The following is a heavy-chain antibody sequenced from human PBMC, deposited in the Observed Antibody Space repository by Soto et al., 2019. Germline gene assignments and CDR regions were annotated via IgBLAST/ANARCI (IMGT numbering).Heavy chain of an antibody. Sequence: PSETLSLTCTVSGASISGFYWSWIRKSAGKGLEWIGRIYATGTTDYNPSLKSRVMMSVDTSKKQFSLKLRSVTAADTAVYYCARAWGSYRYFVGHSMPDYYYYGMDVWGQGTTVTVSS. CDR1: GASISGFY. CDR2: IYATGTT. J-gene: IGHJ6*02. D-gene: IGHD3-16*02. CDR3: ARAWGSYRYFVGHSMPDYYYYGMDV. V-gene: IGHV4-4*07.